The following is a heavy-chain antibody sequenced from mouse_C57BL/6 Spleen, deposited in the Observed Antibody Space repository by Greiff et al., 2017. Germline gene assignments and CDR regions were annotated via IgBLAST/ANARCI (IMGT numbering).Heavy chain of an antibody. CDR2: INPNNGGT. CDR1: GYTFTDYN. J-gene: IGHJ2*01. V-gene: IGHV1-18*01. D-gene: IGHD2-4*01. CDR3: ARVGGLRPYFDY. Sequence: PALLPPGASVTIPCKASGYTFTDYNMDWVKQSHGKSLEWIGDINPNNGGTIYNQKFKGKATLTVDKSSSTAYMELRSLTSEDTAVYYCARVGGLRPYFDYWGQGTTLTVSS.